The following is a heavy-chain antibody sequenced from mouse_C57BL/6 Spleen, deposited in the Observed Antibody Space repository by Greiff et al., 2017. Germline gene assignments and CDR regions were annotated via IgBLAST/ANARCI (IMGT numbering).Heavy chain of an antibody. Sequence: VQLQQPGAELVRPGTSVKLSCKASGYTFTSYWMHWVKQRPGQGLEWIGVIDPSDSYTNYNQKFKGKATLTVDTSSSTAYMQLSSLTSEDSAVYYCARRWLLRGDYAMDYWGQGTSVTVSS. D-gene: IGHD2-3*01. CDR1: GYTFTSYW. CDR2: IDPSDSYT. CDR3: ARRWLLRGDYAMDY. V-gene: IGHV1-59*01. J-gene: IGHJ4*01.